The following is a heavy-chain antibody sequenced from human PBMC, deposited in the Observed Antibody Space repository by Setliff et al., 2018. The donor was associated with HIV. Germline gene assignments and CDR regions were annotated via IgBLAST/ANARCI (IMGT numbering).Heavy chain of an antibody. J-gene: IGHJ6*02. D-gene: IGHD3-10*01. Sequence: PSETLSLTCTVSGGSITSSSNYWGWIRQPPGKGLEWTGSIYYSGSSYYNPALKSRVTISVDTSKNQFSLKLSSVTAADTAVYYCARVRGRYYYHYAMDVWGQGTTVTVSS. CDR2: IYYSGSS. V-gene: IGHV4-39*07. CDR3: ARVRGRYYYHYAMDV. CDR1: GGSITSSSNY.